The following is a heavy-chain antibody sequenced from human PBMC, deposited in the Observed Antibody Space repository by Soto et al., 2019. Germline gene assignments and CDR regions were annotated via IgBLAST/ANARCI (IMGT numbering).Heavy chain of an antibody. D-gene: IGHD2-8*02. CDR3: ASAKITGLFDY. CDR1: DGSFSGYY. J-gene: IGHJ4*02. CDR2: INHSGST. V-gene: IGHV4-34*01. Sequence: QVQLQQWGAGLLKPSETLSLTCAVYDGSFSGYYCTWIRQPPGTGLELIGEINHSGSTNYNPSNKSRVTISVDTSNNQFSMTLTSVTAADTAVYYCASAKITGLFDYWGQGTLVTVTS.